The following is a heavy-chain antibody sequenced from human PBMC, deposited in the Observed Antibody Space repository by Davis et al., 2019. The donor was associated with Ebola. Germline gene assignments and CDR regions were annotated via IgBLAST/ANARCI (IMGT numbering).Heavy chain of an antibody. J-gene: IGHJ6*02. D-gene: IGHD3-10*01. Sequence: GESLKISCAASGFTFSSYWMHWVRQAPGKGLVWVSRINSDGSSTSYADSVKCRFTISRDNGKNTTYLQMNSLTAEDTAVYYCAREGERAYYYGSGEASYYYYYGMDVWGQGTTVTVSS. CDR3: AREGERAYYYGSGEASYYYYYGMDV. V-gene: IGHV3-74*01. CDR2: INSDGSST. CDR1: GFTFSSYW.